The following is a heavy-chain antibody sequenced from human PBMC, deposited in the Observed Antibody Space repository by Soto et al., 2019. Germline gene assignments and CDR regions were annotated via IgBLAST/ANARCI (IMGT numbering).Heavy chain of an antibody. Sequence: QLQLHESGPGLVKPSETLSLTCTLSGASITSTTYFWAWIRKPPGKGLEWVGSLYYSGKTHYNPSLKSRVTLPVDRSKNQFSLQMSSVTAADTAVYYCAKTLPRTGRFDYWGQGSLVTVSS. CDR1: GASITSTTYF. V-gene: IGHV4-39*01. CDR2: LYYSGKT. CDR3: AKTLPRTGRFDY. J-gene: IGHJ4*02.